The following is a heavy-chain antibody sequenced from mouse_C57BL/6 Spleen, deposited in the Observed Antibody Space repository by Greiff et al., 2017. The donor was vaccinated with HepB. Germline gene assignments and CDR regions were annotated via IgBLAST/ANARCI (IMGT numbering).Heavy chain of an antibody. Sequence: VQLQQSGPELVKPGASVKMSCKASGYTFTDYNMHWVKQSHGKSLEWIGYINPNNGGTSYNQKFKGKATLTVNKSSSTAYMELRSLTSEDSAVYYCASPSYYGNYVFGYWGQGTTLTVSS. CDR2: INPNNGGT. D-gene: IGHD2-10*01. J-gene: IGHJ2*01. V-gene: IGHV1-22*01. CDR3: ASPSYYGNYVFGY. CDR1: GYTFTDYN.